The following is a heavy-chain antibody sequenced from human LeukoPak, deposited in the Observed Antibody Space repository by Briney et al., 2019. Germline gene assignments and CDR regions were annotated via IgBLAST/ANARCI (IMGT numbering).Heavy chain of an antibody. D-gene: IGHD4-11*01. CDR2: ISYDGSNK. V-gene: IGHV3-30*18. J-gene: IGHJ4*02. Sequence: PGGSLRLSCAASGFTFSSYGMHWVRQAPGKGLEWVAVISYDGSNKCFADSVKGRFTISRDNPKSTLYLQMNSLRAEDTAVYYCAKSTTVTTQQRGYFDYWGQGTLVTVSS. CDR1: GFTFSSYG. CDR3: AKSTTVTTQQRGYFDY.